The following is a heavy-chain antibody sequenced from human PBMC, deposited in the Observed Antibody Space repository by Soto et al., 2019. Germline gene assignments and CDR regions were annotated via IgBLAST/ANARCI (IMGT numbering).Heavy chain of an antibody. D-gene: IGHD4-17*01. V-gene: IGHV1-2*04. CDR3: ARTSSPATYGDYFDY. J-gene: IGHJ4*02. CDR2: INPNSGGT. Sequence: ASVKVSCKASGYTFTGYYMHWVRQAPGQGLEWMGWINPNSGGTNYAQKFQGWVTMTRDTSISTAYMELSRLRSDDTAVYYCARTSSPATYGDYFDYWGQGTLVTVSS. CDR1: GYTFTGYY.